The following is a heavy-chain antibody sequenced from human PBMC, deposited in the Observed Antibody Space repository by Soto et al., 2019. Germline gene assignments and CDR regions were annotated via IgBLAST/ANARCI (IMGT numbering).Heavy chain of an antibody. D-gene: IGHD3-3*01. Sequence: GGSLRLSCAASGFTFSSFGMNWVRQAPGKGLEWVSSLSPNGGSTYYAESVKGRFTISRDNAKNTLFLQMDSLRAEDTAVYFCAKSKDSTIFGVVIYYFDTWGQGALVTVSS. J-gene: IGHJ4*02. CDR1: GFTFSSFG. CDR2: LSPNGGST. CDR3: AKSKDSTIFGVVIYYFDT. V-gene: IGHV3-23*01.